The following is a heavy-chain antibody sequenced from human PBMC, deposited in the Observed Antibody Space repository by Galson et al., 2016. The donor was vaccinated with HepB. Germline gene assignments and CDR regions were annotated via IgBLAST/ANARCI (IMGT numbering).Heavy chain of an antibody. CDR1: GGTSSTYT. CDR2: IIPISGTT. D-gene: IGHD5-18*01. Sequence: SVKVSCKASGGTSSTYTVSWVRQAPGQGLEWMGGIIPISGTTDYAQKFKGRVTITADGSSGTVDMELRSLRSEDTAVYYCARDRTVDTSMVTWGYFDYWGQGTLVTVSS. J-gene: IGHJ4*01. V-gene: IGHV1-69*13. CDR3: ARDRTVDTSMVTWGYFDY.